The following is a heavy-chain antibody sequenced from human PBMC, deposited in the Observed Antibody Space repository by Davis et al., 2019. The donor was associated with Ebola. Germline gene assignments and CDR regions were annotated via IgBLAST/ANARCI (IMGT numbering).Heavy chain of an antibody. CDR3: ARYNNPSFVGNSFDP. Sequence: PGGSLRLSCKGSGYDFFGYWIGWVRLTPGKGLEWMGIIYPEDSNTRYSPAFQGQVTMSADKSNRVAYLQWNSLKASDTALYFCARYNNPSFVGNSFDPWGQGTMVIVSS. CDR2: IYPEDSNT. V-gene: IGHV5-51*01. J-gene: IGHJ5*02. D-gene: IGHD3-16*01. CDR1: GYDFFGYW.